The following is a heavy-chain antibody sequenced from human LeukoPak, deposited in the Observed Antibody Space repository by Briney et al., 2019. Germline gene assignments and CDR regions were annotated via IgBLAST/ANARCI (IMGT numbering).Heavy chain of an antibody. D-gene: IGHD2-21*02. CDR1: GGSISSYY. Sequence: SETLSLTCTVSGGSISSYYWGWIRQPPGKGLEWIGSIYYSGSTYHNPSLKSRVTISVDTSKNQFSLKLSSVTAADTAVYYCARDTPGAYCGGDCYLHDYWGQGTLVTVSS. J-gene: IGHJ4*02. V-gene: IGHV4-39*07. CDR2: IYYSGST. CDR3: ARDTPGAYCGGDCYLHDY.